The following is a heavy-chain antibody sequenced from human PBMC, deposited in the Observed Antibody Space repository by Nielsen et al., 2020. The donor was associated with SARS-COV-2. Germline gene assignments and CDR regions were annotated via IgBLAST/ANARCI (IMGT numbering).Heavy chain of an antibody. CDR2: ISAYNGNT. D-gene: IGHD1-26*01. V-gene: IGHV1-18*01. CDR1: GYTFTSYG. Sequence: ASVKVSCKASGYTFTSYGISWVRQAPGQGLEWMGWISAYNGNTNYAQKLQGRVTMTTDTSTSTAYMELSSLRSEDTAVYYCARDLGVGAWRKDYYGMDVWGQGTTVTVSS. CDR3: ARDLGVGAWRKDYYGMDV. J-gene: IGHJ6*02.